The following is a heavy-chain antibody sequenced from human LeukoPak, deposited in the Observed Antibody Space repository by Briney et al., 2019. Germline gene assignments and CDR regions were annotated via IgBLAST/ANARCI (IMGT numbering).Heavy chain of an antibody. CDR3: ARKLLYYDRSGPSFDY. D-gene: IGHD3-22*01. J-gene: IGHJ4*02. Sequence: GGSLRLSCAASGFIFNTYAINWVRQAPGKGLEWVSAISGGGDYIYYAHSVTGPLSLSRDNSKNTIYLQMNSLSADDTAVYYCARKLLYYDRSGPSFDYWGEGTLVTVSS. CDR2: ISGGGDYI. CDR1: GFIFNTYA. V-gene: IGHV3-23*01.